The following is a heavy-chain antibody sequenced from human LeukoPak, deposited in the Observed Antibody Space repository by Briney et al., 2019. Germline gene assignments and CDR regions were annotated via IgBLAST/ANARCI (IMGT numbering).Heavy chain of an antibody. CDR3: ARNQANGDAFDI. J-gene: IGHJ3*02. V-gene: IGHV4-31*03. CDR1: GGSISSGGYY. Sequence: SQTLSLTCTVSGGSISSGGYYWSWIRQHPGKGLEWIGYIYYSGSTYYNPSLKSRVTISVDTSKTQFSLKLSSVTAADTAVYYCARNQANGDAFDIWGQGTMVTVSS. D-gene: IGHD1-14*01. CDR2: IYYSGST.